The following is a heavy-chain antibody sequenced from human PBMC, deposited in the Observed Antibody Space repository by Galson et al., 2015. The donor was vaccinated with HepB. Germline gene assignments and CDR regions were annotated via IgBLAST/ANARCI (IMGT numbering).Heavy chain of an antibody. V-gene: IGHV3-21*01. CDR2: ISSSSSYI. J-gene: IGHJ6*02. Sequence: SLRLSCAASGFTFSSYSMNWVRQAPGKGLEWVSSISSSSSYIYYADPVKGRFTISRDNAKNSLYLQMNSLRAEDTAVYYCARDWSGYYDFWSGYYYYYGMDVWGQGTTVTVSS. CDR1: GFTFSSYS. D-gene: IGHD3-3*01. CDR3: ARDWSGYYDFWSGYYYYYGMDV.